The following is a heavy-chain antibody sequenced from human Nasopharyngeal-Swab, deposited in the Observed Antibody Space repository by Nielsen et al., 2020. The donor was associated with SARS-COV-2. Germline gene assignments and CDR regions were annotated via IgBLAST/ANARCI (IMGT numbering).Heavy chain of an antibody. D-gene: IGHD2-2*01. CDR2: ISAYNGNT. CDR1: GYTFTSCG. Sequence: ASVKVSCKASGYTFTSCGISWVRQAPGQGLEWMGWISAYNGNTNYAQKLQGRVTMTTDTSTSTAYMELRSLRSDDTAVYYCARDISDIVVVPAAWDYWGQGTLVTVSS. J-gene: IGHJ4*02. V-gene: IGHV1-18*01. CDR3: ARDISDIVVVPAAWDY.